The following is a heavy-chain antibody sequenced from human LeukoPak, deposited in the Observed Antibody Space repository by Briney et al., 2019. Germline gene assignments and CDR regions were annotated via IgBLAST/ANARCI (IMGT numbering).Heavy chain of an antibody. CDR2: IYTSGST. D-gene: IGHD5-24*01. Sequence: SETLSLTCTVSGGSISSGSYYWSWIRQPAGKGLEWIGRIYTSGSTNYNPSLKSRVTISVDTSKNQFSLKLSSVTAADTAVYYCARGEMATITLDYWGQGTLVTVSS. CDR3: ARGEMATITLDY. CDR1: GGSISSGSYY. V-gene: IGHV4-61*02. J-gene: IGHJ4*02.